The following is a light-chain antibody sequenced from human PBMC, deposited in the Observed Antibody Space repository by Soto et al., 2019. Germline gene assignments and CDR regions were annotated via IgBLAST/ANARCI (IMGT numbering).Light chain of an antibody. Sequence: DIQMTQSPSAMSASVGDRINITCRASQDISKYLAWFQQKAGKVPKRLIYPASSLESGVPSRFSGSGSGTEITLTISSLQPEDSATYYCLQHDSYPRTFGQGTKVEVK. V-gene: IGKV1-17*03. CDR3: LQHDSYPRT. CDR2: PAS. J-gene: IGKJ1*01. CDR1: QDISKY.